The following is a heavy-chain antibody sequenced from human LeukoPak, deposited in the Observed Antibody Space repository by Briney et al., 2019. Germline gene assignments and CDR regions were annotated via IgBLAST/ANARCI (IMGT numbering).Heavy chain of an antibody. CDR1: GGSISSGGYS. V-gene: IGHV4-30-2*01. CDR3: ARGGGGGYSGYDLFFDY. D-gene: IGHD5-12*01. CDR2: IYHSGST. J-gene: IGHJ4*02. Sequence: SETLSLTCAVSGGSISSGGYSWSWIRQPPGKGLEWIGYIYHSGSTYYNPSLKSRVTISVDRSKNQFSLKLSSVTAADTAVYYWARGGGGGYSGYDLFFDYWGQGTLVTVSS.